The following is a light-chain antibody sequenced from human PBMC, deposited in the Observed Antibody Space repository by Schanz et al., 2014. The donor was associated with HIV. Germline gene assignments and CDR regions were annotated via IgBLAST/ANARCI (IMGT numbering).Light chain of an antibody. CDR3: QQYNTYPPT. CDR2: AAS. CDR1: QDIGNW. Sequence: DFQMTQSPSSVSASVGDRVIITCRASQDIGNWMAWYQQKPGKAPNLLIYAASTLQSGGSLRFSGSGSGTHFSLTISSLQPDDFATYCCQQYNTYPPTFGQGTKVEV. V-gene: IGKV1-12*01. J-gene: IGKJ1*01.